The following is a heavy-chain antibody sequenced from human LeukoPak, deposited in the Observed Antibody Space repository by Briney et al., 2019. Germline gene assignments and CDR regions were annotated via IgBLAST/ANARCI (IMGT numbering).Heavy chain of an antibody. CDR3: AREVIVYSGYDSDY. D-gene: IGHD5-12*01. CDR2: IYHSGST. J-gene: IGHJ4*02. CDR1: GGSNSSGGYY. Sequence: PSQTLSLTGTVSGGSNSSGGYYWSWIRQPPGKGLEWIGYIYHSGSTYYNPSLKGRVTISVATSKNQFSLKLSSVTAADTAVYYCAREVIVYSGYDSDYWGQGTLVTVSS. V-gene: IGHV4-30-2*01.